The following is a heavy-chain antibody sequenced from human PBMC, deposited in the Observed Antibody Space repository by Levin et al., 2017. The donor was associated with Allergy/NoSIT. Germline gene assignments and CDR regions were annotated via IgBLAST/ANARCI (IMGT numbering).Heavy chain of an antibody. CDR2: IDPSDSYT. CDR3: ARRSIGWQNAFDI. CDR1: GYSFTSYW. D-gene: IGHD6-19*01. V-gene: IGHV5-10-1*01. J-gene: IGHJ3*02. Sequence: HGESLKISCKGSGYSFTSYWISWVRQMPGKGLEWMGRIDPSDSYTNYSPSFQGHVTISADKSISTAYLQWSSLKASDTAMYYCARRSIGWQNAFDIWGQGTMVTVSS.